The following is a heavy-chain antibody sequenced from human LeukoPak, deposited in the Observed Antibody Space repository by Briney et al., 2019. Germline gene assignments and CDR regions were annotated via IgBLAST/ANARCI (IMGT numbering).Heavy chain of an antibody. V-gene: IGHV4-30-4*01. Sequence: SETLSLTCTVSVASIRSGDYYWSWIRQPPGKGLEWIGYIYDSGSTYYNPSLKSRITISVDTSENRFSLKLSSVTATDTAVYYCARDCSGGSCYGAFDIWGQGTMVTVSS. CDR1: VASIRSGDYY. D-gene: IGHD2-15*01. CDR2: IYDSGST. CDR3: ARDCSGGSCYGAFDI. J-gene: IGHJ3*02.